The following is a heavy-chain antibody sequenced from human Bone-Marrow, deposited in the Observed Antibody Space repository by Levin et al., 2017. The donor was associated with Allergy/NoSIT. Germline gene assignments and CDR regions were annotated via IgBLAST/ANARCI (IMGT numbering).Heavy chain of an antibody. CDR3: ARESLADAFDI. J-gene: IGHJ3*02. V-gene: IGHV4-31*03. CDR1: GGSISIGGYD. Sequence: SQTPSLTCTVSGGSISIGGYDWTWIRQHPGKGLEWIGYINYSGTTFHNPSFKSRVIISEDTSKNQFSLKLSSVTAADTAVYYCARESLADAFDIWGQGTLVTVSS. CDR2: INYSGTT.